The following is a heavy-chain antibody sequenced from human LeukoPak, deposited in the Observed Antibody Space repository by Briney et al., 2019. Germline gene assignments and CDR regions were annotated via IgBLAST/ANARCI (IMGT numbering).Heavy chain of an antibody. CDR2: INPNSGGT. Sequence: GASVKVSCEASGYTFTSYYVHWVRQAPGQGLEWMGWINPNSGGTDFAQKFQGRVTMTRDTSISTAYMELSRLRSDDTAVYYCARTPQWELLNWFDPWGQGTLVIVSS. D-gene: IGHD1-26*01. V-gene: IGHV1-2*02. CDR1: GYTFTSYY. CDR3: ARTPQWELLNWFDP. J-gene: IGHJ5*02.